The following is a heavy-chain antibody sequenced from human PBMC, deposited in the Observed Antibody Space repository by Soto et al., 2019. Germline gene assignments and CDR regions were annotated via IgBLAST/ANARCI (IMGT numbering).Heavy chain of an antibody. Sequence: PSETLSLTCAVYGGSFSGYYWSWIRQPPGKGLEWIGEINHSGSTNYNPSLKSRVTISVDTSKNQFSLKLSSVTAADTAVYYCARNYQLPYYEPPYYYYYYMDVWGKGTTVTVSS. CDR2: INHSGST. CDR1: GGSFSGYY. D-gene: IGHD2-2*01. CDR3: ARNYQLPYYEPPYYYYYYMDV. J-gene: IGHJ6*03. V-gene: IGHV4-34*01.